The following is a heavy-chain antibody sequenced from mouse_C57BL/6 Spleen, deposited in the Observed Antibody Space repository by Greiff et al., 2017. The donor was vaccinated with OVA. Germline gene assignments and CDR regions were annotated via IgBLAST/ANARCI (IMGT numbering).Heavy chain of an antibody. CDR2: INTSNGGT. V-gene: IGHV1-53*01. J-gene: IGHJ1*03. CDR1: GYTFTSYW. Sequence: VQLQQPGTELVKPGASVKLSCKASGYTFTSYWMHWVKQRPGQGLEWIGNINTSNGGTNYNEKFKSQATLPVDKSSSTAYMQLSSLTAEDSAVYYCARLEGYDCSYWYYDVWGTGTPVTVSS. CDR3: ARLEGYDCSYWYYDV. D-gene: IGHD2-3*01.